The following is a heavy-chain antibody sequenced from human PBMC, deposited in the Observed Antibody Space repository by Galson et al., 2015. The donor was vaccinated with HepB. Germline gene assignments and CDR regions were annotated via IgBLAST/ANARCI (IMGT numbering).Heavy chain of an antibody. CDR1: GFTFSSYS. V-gene: IGHV3-48*02. CDR3: ARDFITTGTTQSYGMDV. D-gene: IGHD1-1*01. J-gene: IGHJ6*02. CDR2: ISSSSSTI. Sequence: SLRLSCAASGFTFSSYSMNWVRQAPGKGLEWVSYISSSSSTIYYADSVKGRFTISRDNAKNSLYLQMNSLRDEDTAVYYCARDFITTGTTQSYGMDVWGQGTTVTVSS.